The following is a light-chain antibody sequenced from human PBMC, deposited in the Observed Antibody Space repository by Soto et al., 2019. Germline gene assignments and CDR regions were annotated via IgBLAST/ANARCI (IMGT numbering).Light chain of an antibody. Sequence: QSALTQPASVSGPPGQSITISCTGTSSDIGSNNYVSWYQQHPGKAPKVMIYEVSNRPSGVSNRFSGSKSGNTASLTISGLQAEDEADYYCSSYTVTSVTLYVFGTGTKVTVL. CDR3: SSYTVTSVTLYV. CDR2: EVS. CDR1: SSDIGSNNY. J-gene: IGLJ1*01. V-gene: IGLV2-14*01.